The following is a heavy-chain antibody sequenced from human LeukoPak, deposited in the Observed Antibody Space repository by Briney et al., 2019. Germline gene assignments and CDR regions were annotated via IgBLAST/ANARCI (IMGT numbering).Heavy chain of an antibody. CDR2: IYYSGST. CDR1: GGSISSSSYC. CDR3: ARDPPLAAAGLDY. J-gene: IGHJ4*02. Sequence: SETLSLTCTVSGGSISSSSYCWGWIRQPPGTGLEWIGSIYYSGSTYYNPSLKSRVTISVDTSKNQFSLKLSSVTAADTAVYYCARDPPLAAAGLDYWGQGTLVTVSS. D-gene: IGHD6-13*01. V-gene: IGHV4-39*02.